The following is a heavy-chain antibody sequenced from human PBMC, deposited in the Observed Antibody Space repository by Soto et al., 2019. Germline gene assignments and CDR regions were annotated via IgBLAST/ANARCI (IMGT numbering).Heavy chain of an antibody. V-gene: IGHV3-53*05. Sequence: GSLRLSCAASGVTVSSNYMSWVRQAPGKGLEWVSVIYSGGSTYYADSVKGRFTISRDNSKNTLYLQMNSLRAEDTAVYYCASFGHYYDSSGYPSDAFDIWGQGT. CDR2: IYSGGST. CDR3: ASFGHYYDSSGYPSDAFDI. J-gene: IGHJ3*02. CDR1: GVTVSSNY. D-gene: IGHD3-22*01.